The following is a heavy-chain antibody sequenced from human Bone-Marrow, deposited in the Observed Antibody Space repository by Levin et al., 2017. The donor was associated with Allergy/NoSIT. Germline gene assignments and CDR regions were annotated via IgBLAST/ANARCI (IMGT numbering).Heavy chain of an antibody. V-gene: IGHV3-33*01. CDR2: IWYDGSAT. J-gene: IGHJ5*02. CDR1: GFTFNRYA. D-gene: IGHD3-10*01. CDR3: ARASLPRPGSGSLYSPLDT. Sequence: GGSLRLSCTTSGFTFNRYAMHWVRQAPGKGLQWVAVIWYDGSATYYGNSVKGRFTVSRDNYRNTLYLQMNNLRVADTAVYYCARASLPRPGSGSLYSPLDTWGQGTLVSVAS.